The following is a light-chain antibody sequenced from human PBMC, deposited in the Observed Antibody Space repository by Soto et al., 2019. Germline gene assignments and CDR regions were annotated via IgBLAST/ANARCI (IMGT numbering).Light chain of an antibody. V-gene: IGLV2-23*02. CDR1: SSDVGNYNV. CDR3: CSYAGSSTVV. Sequence: QLVLTQPASVSGSPGQSVTISCTGTSSDVGNYNVVSWYQQHPGKAPKLMIFEVSKRPSGVSNRFSGSKSGNTASLTISGLQAEDEADYYCCSYAGSSTVVFGGGTKLTVL. CDR2: EVS. J-gene: IGLJ2*01.